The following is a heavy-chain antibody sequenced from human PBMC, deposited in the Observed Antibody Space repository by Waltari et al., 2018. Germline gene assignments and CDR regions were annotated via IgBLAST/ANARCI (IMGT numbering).Heavy chain of an antibody. CDR2: IYYSGST. D-gene: IGHD4-17*01. Sequence: QVQLQESGPGLVKPSETLSLTCTVSGGSISSHYWRWIRQPPGKGLEWIGYIYYSGSTNYNPSLKSRVTISVDTSKNQFSLKLSSVTAADTAVYYCARVGYGDLYDAFDIWGQGTMVTVSS. V-gene: IGHV4-59*11. CDR1: GGSISSHY. CDR3: ARVGYGDLYDAFDI. J-gene: IGHJ3*02.